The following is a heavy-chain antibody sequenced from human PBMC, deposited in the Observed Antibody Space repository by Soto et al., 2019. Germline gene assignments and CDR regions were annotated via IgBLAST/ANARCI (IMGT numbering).Heavy chain of an antibody. CDR3: ARVPRTQLWDTLAF. CDR2: ISPSSGGT. D-gene: IGHD1-1*01. V-gene: IGHV1-2*02. CDR1: GYTFTDYY. Sequence: ASVKVSCKASGYTFTDYYLHLVRQAPGQGLEWVGWISPSSGGTTYAKKFQDRVTVTTDTSISTAYMDLNRLISDDTALYYCARVPRTQLWDTLAFCGQGTRFTVSS. J-gene: IGHJ4*02.